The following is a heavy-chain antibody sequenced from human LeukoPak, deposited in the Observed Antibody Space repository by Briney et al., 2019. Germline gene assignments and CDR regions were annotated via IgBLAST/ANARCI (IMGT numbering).Heavy chain of an antibody. V-gene: IGHV4-59*08. Sequence: PSETLSLTCTVSGGSISSYYWSWIRQPPGKGLEWIGYIYYSGSTNYNPSLKSRVTISVDTSKNQFSLKLSSVTAADTAVYYCAGSSIAAAGTGWSWFDPWGQGTPVTVSS. CDR3: AGSSIAAAGTGWSWFDP. CDR1: GGSISSYY. J-gene: IGHJ5*02. D-gene: IGHD6-13*01. CDR2: IYYSGST.